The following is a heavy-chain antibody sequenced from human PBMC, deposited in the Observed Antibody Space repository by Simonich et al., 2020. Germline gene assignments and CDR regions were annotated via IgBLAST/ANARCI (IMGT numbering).Heavy chain of an antibody. CDR2: ISNDGSNK. J-gene: IGHJ3*02. CDR1: GFTFSSYA. V-gene: IGHV3-30*07. CDR3: AREDLTGDAFDI. D-gene: IGHD7-27*01. Sequence: QVQLVESGGGVVQPGRSLRLSCAASGFTFSSYAMHWVRQAPGKGLVWVAVISNDGSNKYYADSVKGRFTSSRDNSKNTLYLQMNSLRAEDTAVYYCAREDLTGDAFDIWGQGTMVTVSS.